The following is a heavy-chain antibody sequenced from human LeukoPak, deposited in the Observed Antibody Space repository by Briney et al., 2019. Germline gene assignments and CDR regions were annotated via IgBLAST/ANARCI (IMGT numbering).Heavy chain of an antibody. D-gene: IGHD1-26*01. V-gene: IGHV4-34*01. Sequence: SETLSLTCVAYSGSFSGYFWSWIRQPPGKGLEWIGEINRSGSTNYNPSLKSRVTISVDTSKNQFSLKLSSVTAADTAVYYCARGIVGPTYFDYWGQGTLVTVSS. J-gene: IGHJ4*02. CDR1: SGSFSGYF. CDR2: INRSGST. CDR3: ARGIVGPTYFDY.